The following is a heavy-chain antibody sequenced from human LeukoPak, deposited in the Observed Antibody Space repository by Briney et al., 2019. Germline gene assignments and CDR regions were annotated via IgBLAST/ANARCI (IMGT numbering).Heavy chain of an antibody. V-gene: IGHV4-31*03. CDR1: GGSVSRGGYY. J-gene: IGHJ4*02. CDR3: ATADWESFYFDS. Sequence: SSETLSLTCTVSGGSVSRGGYYWNWIRQHPGKGLEWIGFTSYSEGTYYNPSLMSRITISVDRSQNQFSLKMRDVTAADTAVYFCATADWESFYFDSWGQGVLVAVSS. D-gene: IGHD1-26*01. CDR2: TSYSEGT.